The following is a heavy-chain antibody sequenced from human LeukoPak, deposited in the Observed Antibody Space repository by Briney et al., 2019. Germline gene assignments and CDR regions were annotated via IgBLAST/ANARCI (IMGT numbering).Heavy chain of an antibody. CDR3: ARNEDSSGQSFDY. V-gene: IGHV1-69*13. CDR1: GGTFSSYA. D-gene: IGHD3-22*01. Sequence: SVNVSCKASGGTFSSYAISWVRQAPGQGLEWMGGIIPIFGTANYAQKFQGRVTITADESTSTAYMELSSLRSEDTAVYYCARNEDSSGQSFDYWGQGTLVTVSS. CDR2: IIPIFGTA. J-gene: IGHJ4*02.